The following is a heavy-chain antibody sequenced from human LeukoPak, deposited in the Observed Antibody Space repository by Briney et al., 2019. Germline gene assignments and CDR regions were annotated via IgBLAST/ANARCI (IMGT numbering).Heavy chain of an antibody. V-gene: IGHV1-18*01. CDR1: GFIFTNNV. D-gene: IGHD2-2*01. CDR2: INAYNGNT. CDR3: AKKDYCTSTSCYAPFDY. Sequence: ASVKVSCKTSGFIFTNNVITWVRQAPGQGPEWMGWINAYNGNTNYAQNLQGRVTMTTDTSTSTAYTELRSLRSEDTAVYYCAKKDYCTSTSCYAPFDYWGQGTLVAVSS. J-gene: IGHJ4*02.